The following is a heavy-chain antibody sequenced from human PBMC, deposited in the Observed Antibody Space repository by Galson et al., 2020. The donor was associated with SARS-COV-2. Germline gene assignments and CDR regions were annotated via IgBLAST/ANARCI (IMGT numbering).Heavy chain of an antibody. V-gene: IGHV3-74*01. CDR2: INSDGSST. J-gene: IGHJ4*02. CDR1: GFTFSSYW. Sequence: GGSLRLSCAASGFTFSSYWMHWVRQAPGKGLVWVSRINSDGSSTSYADSVKGRFTISRDNAKNTLYLQMNSLRAEDTAVYYCARDKGYSYGYQPFDYWGQGTLVTVSS. CDR3: ARDKGYSYGYQPFDY. D-gene: IGHD5-18*01.